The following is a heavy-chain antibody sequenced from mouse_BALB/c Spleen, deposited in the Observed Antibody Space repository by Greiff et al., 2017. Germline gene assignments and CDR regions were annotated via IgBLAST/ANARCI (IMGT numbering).Heavy chain of an antibody. CDR2: ISYDGSN. CDR3: AREGEYYYGPYAMDY. Sequence: EVKLMESGPGLVKPSQSLSLTCSVTGYSITSGYYWNWIRQFPGNKLEWMGYISYDGSNNYNPSLKNRISITRDTSKNQFFLKLNSVTTEDTATYYCAREGEYYYGPYAMDYWGQGTSVTVSS. CDR1: GYSITSGYY. D-gene: IGHD1-1*01. V-gene: IGHV3-6*02. J-gene: IGHJ4*01.